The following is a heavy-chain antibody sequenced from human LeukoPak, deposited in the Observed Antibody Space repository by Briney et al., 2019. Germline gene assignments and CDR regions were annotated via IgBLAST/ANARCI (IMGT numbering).Heavy chain of an antibody. CDR1: GFTLSSYS. Sequence: PGGSLRLSCAASGFTLSSYSMNWVRQAPGKGLEWVSYISSSSSTIYYADSVKGRFTISRDNAKNSLYLQMNSLRAEDTAVYYCARARGCSGPNALDYWGQGTLVTVSS. J-gene: IGHJ4*02. V-gene: IGHV3-48*04. CDR3: ARARGCSGPNALDY. CDR2: ISSSSSTI. D-gene: IGHD3-10*02.